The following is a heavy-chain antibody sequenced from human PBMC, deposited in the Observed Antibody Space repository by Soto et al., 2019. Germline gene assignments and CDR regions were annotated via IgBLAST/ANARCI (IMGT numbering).Heavy chain of an antibody. D-gene: IGHD3-3*01. J-gene: IGHJ6*02. CDR2: VSLDSDTI. Sequence: LRLSCRASGYDFRTYSMNWVRQAPGQGLEWIAYVSLDSDTIQYADSVKGRFTISRDDAENSLYLQMDSLRDEDTATYYCARLYYDYVWGQGTTVTVSS. CDR1: GYDFRTYS. V-gene: IGHV3-48*02. CDR3: ARLYYDYV.